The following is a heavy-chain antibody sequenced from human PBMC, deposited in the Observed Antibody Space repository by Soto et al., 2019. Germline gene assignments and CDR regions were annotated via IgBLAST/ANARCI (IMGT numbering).Heavy chain of an antibody. J-gene: IGHJ4*02. V-gene: IGHV4-4*07. CDR1: GGPINNYH. Sequence: PSETLSLTCTVSGGPINNYHWSWIRQPAGKGLEWLGRIYTSGSTNYNPSLKSRLSMSIDKSKNHFSLRLTSVTAADTAVYYCARLSISWYYFDYWGPGTLVTVSS. CDR2: IYTSGST. D-gene: IGHD6-13*01. CDR3: ARLSISWYYFDY.